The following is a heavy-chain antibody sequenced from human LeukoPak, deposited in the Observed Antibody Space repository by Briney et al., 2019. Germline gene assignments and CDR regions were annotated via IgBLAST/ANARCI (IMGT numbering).Heavy chain of an antibody. CDR3: AEEGGGGFDI. Sequence: GGSLRLSCAASGFTFSRSGMHWVRQAPGKGLEWVTFIGYDGSKIYYADSVKGRFTISRDNSRNTLYLQMNSPRAEDTAVYYCAEEGGGGFDIWGQGTMVTVSS. J-gene: IGHJ3*02. V-gene: IGHV3-30*02. CDR1: GFTFSRSG. CDR2: IGYDGSKI. D-gene: IGHD3-16*01.